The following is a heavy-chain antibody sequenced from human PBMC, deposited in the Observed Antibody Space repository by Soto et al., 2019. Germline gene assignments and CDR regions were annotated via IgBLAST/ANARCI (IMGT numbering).Heavy chain of an antibody. CDR3: ARVDYYGSGSYQSDY. CDR1: GYTFPRYD. CDR2: MNPNSGNT. J-gene: IGHJ4*02. Sequence: GASVKVSCQGSGYTFPRYDINWVRPAPGQGLEWMGWMNPNSGNTGYAQKFQGRVTMTRNTSISTAYMELSSLRSEDTAVYYCARVDYYGSGSYQSDYWGQGTLVTVSS. D-gene: IGHD3-10*01. V-gene: IGHV1-8*01.